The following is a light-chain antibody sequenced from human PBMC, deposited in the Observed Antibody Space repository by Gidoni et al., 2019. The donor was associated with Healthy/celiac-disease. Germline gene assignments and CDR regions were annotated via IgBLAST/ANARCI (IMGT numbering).Light chain of an antibody. Sequence: DLQLTQSPSFLAASVGDRVTITCRASQGICSYLAWYQQKPGKTPKLLIYAASTLQSGVPSRFSGSGSGTEFTLTISSLQPEDFATYYCQQLTFGGGTKVEIK. V-gene: IGKV1-9*01. J-gene: IGKJ4*01. CDR3: QQLT. CDR2: AAS. CDR1: QGICSY.